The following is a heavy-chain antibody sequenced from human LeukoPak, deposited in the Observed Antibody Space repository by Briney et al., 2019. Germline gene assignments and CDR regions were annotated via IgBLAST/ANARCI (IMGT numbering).Heavy chain of an antibody. Sequence: GGSLRLSCAASGFTFSSYGMHWVRQAPGKGLEWVAFIRYDGSNKYYADSVKGRLTISRDNSKNTLYLQMNSLRAEDTAVYYCAKDWAVSDRLYYYYYMDVWGKGTTVTVSS. CDR1: GFTFSSYG. D-gene: IGHD6-25*01. CDR2: IRYDGSNK. J-gene: IGHJ6*03. V-gene: IGHV3-30*02. CDR3: AKDWAVSDRLYYYYYMDV.